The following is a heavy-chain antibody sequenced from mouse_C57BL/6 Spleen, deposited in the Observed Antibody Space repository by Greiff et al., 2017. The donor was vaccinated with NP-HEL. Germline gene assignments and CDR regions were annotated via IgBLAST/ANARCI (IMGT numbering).Heavy chain of an antibody. Sequence: QVHVKQSGAELVRPGASVTLSCKASGYTFTDYEMHWVKQTPVHGLEWIGAIDPETGGTAYNQKFKGKAILTADKSSSTAYMELRSLTSEDSAVYYCTRFNGLLAWFAYWGQGTLVTVSA. D-gene: IGHD2-3*01. CDR3: TRFNGLLAWFAY. CDR2: IDPETGGT. V-gene: IGHV1-15*01. CDR1: GYTFTDYE. J-gene: IGHJ3*01.